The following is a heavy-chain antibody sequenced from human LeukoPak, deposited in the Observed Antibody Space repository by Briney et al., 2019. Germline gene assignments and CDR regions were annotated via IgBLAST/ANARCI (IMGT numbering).Heavy chain of an antibody. CDR2: ISVYNGNT. CDR3: ARGGSGWSRDY. D-gene: IGHD6-19*01. Sequence: ASVKVSCKASGYTFASYAIGWVRQAPGQGLEWMGWISVYNGNTNYAQKLQGRVTLTTDTSTNTAYMELISLRSDDTAVYYCARGGSGWSRDYWGQGTLVTVSS. V-gene: IGHV1-18*01. CDR1: GYTFASYA. J-gene: IGHJ4*02.